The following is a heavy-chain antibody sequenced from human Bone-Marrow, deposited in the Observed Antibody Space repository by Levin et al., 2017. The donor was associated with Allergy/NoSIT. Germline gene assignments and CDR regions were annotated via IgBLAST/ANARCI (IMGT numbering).Heavy chain of an antibody. Sequence: ASVKVSCKASGYTFTSYDINWVRQATGQGLEWMGWMNPNSGNTGYAQKFQGRVTMTRNTSISTAYMELSSLRSEDTAVYYCARAYSSSQAGKYGMDVWGQGTTVTVSS. V-gene: IGHV1-8*01. CDR2: MNPNSGNT. CDR1: GYTFTSYD. CDR3: ARAYSSSQAGKYGMDV. D-gene: IGHD6-6*01. J-gene: IGHJ6*02.